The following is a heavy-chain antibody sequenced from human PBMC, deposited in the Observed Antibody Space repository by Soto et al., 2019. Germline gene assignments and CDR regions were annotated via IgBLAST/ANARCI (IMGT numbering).Heavy chain of an antibody. D-gene: IGHD6-13*01. Sequence: GGSLRLSCAASGFNFSSYWMSRVSKAPGKRQEWGANIKQDGSEKDYVDSVKGRFTISRDNAKNSLYLQMNSLRAEDPAVYYCARSGIYSSSWYNWFDPWGQGPLVTVSS. CDR3: ARSGIYSSSWYNWFDP. V-gene: IGHV3-7*01. CDR1: GFNFSSYW. J-gene: IGHJ5*02. CDR2: IKQDGSEK.